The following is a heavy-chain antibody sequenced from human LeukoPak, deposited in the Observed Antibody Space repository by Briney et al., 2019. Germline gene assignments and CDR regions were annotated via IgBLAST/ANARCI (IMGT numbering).Heavy chain of an antibody. CDR3: ARRLGYCSSTSCYLNWFDP. CDR2: INHSGST. CDR1: GVSFRGYY. J-gene: IGHJ5*02. D-gene: IGHD2-2*01. Sequence: SEPLSLTCAVYGVSFRGYYWSWIRQPPGKGLEWIGEINHSGSTNYNPSLKSRVTISVDTSKNQFSLKLSSVTAADTAVYYCARRLGYCSSTSCYLNWFDPWGQGTLVTVSS. V-gene: IGHV4-34*01.